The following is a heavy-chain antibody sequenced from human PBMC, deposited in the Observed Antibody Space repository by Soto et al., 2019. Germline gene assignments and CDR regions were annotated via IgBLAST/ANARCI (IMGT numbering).Heavy chain of an antibody. CDR2: IYYSRST. J-gene: IGHJ5*02. V-gene: IGHV4-31*03. D-gene: IGHD2-15*01. Sequence: SETLSLTCSISGGSISGYYWSWIRQHPGKGLEWIGYIYYSRSTYYNPSLKSRVTISVDTSKNQFSLKLSSVTAADTAVYYCARVRYCSGGSCYPRFDPWGQGTLVTVSS. CDR3: ARVRYCSGGSCYPRFDP. CDR1: GGSISGYY.